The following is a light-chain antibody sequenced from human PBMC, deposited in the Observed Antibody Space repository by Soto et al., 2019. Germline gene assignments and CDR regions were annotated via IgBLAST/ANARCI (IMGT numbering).Light chain of an antibody. J-gene: IGKJ1*01. Sequence: EIVLTQSPGTLSLSPGERATISCRASQRVSSRYFAWFQQRPGQVPRLLIFGSSSRAPGIPDRFSGSGSGKYFILTISRLDPEYFGDYYCQQYYHSPRTFGQGTKVEIK. CDR3: QQYYHSPRT. CDR1: QRVSSRY. V-gene: IGKV3-20*01. CDR2: GSS.